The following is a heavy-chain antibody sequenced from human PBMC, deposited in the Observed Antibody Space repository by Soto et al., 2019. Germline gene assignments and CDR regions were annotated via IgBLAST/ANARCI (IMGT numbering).Heavy chain of an antibody. V-gene: IGHV4-59*01. CDR1: GGSISSYY. J-gene: IGHJ5*02. CDR3: ARAGKWGSCSSTSCYESRWFDP. CDR2: IYYSGST. D-gene: IGHD2-2*01. Sequence: SETLSLTCTVSGGSISSYYWSWIRQPPGKGLEWIGYIYYSGSTNYNPSLKSRVTISVDTSKNQFSLKLSSVTAADTAVYYCARAGKWGSCSSTSCYESRWFDPWGQGTLVTVSS.